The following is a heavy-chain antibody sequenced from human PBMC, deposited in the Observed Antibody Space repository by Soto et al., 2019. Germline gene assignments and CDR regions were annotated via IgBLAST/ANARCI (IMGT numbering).Heavy chain of an antibody. J-gene: IGHJ5*02. CDR3: AKPVSVVPAAIDWFDP. V-gene: IGHV3-23*01. CDR1: GFPFSNSA. D-gene: IGHD2-2*01. Sequence: EVQLLESGGGLVQPGGSLRLSCAASGFPFSNSAMTWVRQAPGNGLEWVSGISISCINTYYADSVKGRFTISRDNSKNMLYLQMNCLRAEDTAVYYCAKPVSVVPAAIDWFDPWGQGTLVTVSS. CDR2: ISISCINT.